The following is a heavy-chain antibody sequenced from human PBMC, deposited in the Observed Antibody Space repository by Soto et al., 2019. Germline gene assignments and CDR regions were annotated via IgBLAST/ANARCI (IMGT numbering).Heavy chain of an antibody. Sequence: QVQLVESGGGVVQPGRSLRLSCAASGFTFSSYGMHWVRQAPGKGLQWVAVIWYDGSNKYYVDSVKGRFTISRDNSKNTLYLQMNSPRAEDTAVYYCARDLAFDYDSSGFYRGLAYWGQGTLVTVSS. CDR1: GFTFSSYG. CDR3: ARDLAFDYDSSGFYRGLAY. D-gene: IGHD3-22*01. J-gene: IGHJ4*02. CDR2: IWYDGSNK. V-gene: IGHV3-33*01.